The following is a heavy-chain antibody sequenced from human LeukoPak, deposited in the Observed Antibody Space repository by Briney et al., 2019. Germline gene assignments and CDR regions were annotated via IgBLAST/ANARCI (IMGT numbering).Heavy chain of an antibody. V-gene: IGHV1-46*01. D-gene: IGHD3-10*01. Sequence: ASVKVSCKASGYTFTSYAMHWVRQAPGQGLEWMGIINPSGGSTSYAQKFQGRVTMTRDTSTSTVYMELSSLRSEDTAVYYCARGEDGSGSYYSTDFDYWGQGTLVTVSS. J-gene: IGHJ4*02. CDR2: INPSGGST. CDR1: GYTFTSYA. CDR3: ARGEDGSGSYYSTDFDY.